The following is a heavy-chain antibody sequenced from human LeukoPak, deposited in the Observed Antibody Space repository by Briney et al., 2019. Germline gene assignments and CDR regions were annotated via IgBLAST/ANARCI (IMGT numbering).Heavy chain of an antibody. CDR3: ARGRVGRTGRGSAQHDY. CDR2: INHSGST. V-gene: IGHV4-34*01. J-gene: IGHJ4*02. CDR1: GFTFSSHS. Sequence: GSLRLSCAASGFTFSSHSMNWVRQPPGKGLEWIGEINHSGSTNYNPSLKSRVTISVDTSKNQFSLKLSSVTAADTAVYYCARGRVGRTGRGSAQHDYWGQGTLVTVSS. D-gene: IGHD3-10*01.